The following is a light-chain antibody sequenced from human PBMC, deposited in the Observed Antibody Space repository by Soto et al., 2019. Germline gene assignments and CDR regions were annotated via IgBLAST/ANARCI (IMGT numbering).Light chain of an antibody. J-gene: IGKJ1*01. CDR1: QSVSSSY. CDR2: GAS. V-gene: IGKV3-20*01. CDR3: QQYGSSPRT. Sequence: DIVLTQSPGTLSSSPGERATLSCRASQSVSSSYLAWYQQKPGQAPRLLIYGASSRATGIPDRFSGSGSGTDFTLTISRLEPEDFAVYYCQQYGSSPRTFGQGTKLEIK.